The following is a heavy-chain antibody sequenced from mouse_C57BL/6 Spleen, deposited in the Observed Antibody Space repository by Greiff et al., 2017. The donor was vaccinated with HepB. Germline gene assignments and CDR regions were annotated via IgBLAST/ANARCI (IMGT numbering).Heavy chain of an antibody. CDR1: GYTFTSYW. D-gene: IGHD1-1*01. CDR3: ARSPYYYGNYWYFDV. CDR2: INPSNGGT. Sequence: VQLQQPGTELVKPGASVKLSCKASGYTFTSYWMHWVKQRPGQGLEWIGNINPSNGGTNYNEKFKSKATLTVDKSSSTAYMQLSSLTSEDSAVYYCARSPYYYGNYWYFDVWGTGTTVTVSS. J-gene: IGHJ1*03. V-gene: IGHV1-53*01.